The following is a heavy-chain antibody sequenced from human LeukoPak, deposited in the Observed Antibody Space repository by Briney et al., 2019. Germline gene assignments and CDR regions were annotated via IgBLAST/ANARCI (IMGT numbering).Heavy chain of an antibody. J-gene: IGHJ5*02. V-gene: IGHV1-69*06. CDR3: ARAVLRYFDWLLAYNWFDP. Sequence: SVKVSCKASGGTFSSYAISWVRQAPGQGLEWMGGIIPIFGTANYAQKFQGRVTITADKSTSTAYMELSSLRSEDTAVYYCARAVLRYFDWLLAYNWFDPWGQGTLVTVSS. CDR2: IIPIFGTA. CDR1: GGTFSSYA. D-gene: IGHD3-9*01.